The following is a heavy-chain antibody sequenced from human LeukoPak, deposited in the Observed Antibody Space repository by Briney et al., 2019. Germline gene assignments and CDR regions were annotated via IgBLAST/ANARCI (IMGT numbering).Heavy chain of an antibody. CDR2: IYYSGST. J-gene: IGHJ6*02. V-gene: IGHV4-61*01. CDR3: ARDGGYSYGLHYYYYGMDV. D-gene: IGHD5-18*01. Sequence: SETLSLTCTVSGGSISSSSYYWGWIRQPPGKGLEWIGYIYYSGSTNYNPSLKSRVTISVDTSKNQFSLKLSSVTAADTAVYYCARDGGYSYGLHYYYYGMDVWGQGTTVTVSS. CDR1: GGSISSSSYY.